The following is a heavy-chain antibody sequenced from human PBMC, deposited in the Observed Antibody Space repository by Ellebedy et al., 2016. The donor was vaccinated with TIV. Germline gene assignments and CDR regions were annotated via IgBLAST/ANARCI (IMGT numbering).Heavy chain of an antibody. V-gene: IGHV3-43*02. J-gene: IGHJ4*02. CDR2: ISGDGGST. CDR3: ARDPPYYYDSSGYPDY. CDR1: GFTFDDYA. D-gene: IGHD3-22*01. Sequence: GGSLKLSCAASGFTFDDYAMHWVRQAPGKGLEWVSLISGDGGSTYYADSVKGRFTISRDNAKNSLYLQMNSLRAEDTAVYYCARDPPYYYDSSGYPDYWGQGTLVTVSS.